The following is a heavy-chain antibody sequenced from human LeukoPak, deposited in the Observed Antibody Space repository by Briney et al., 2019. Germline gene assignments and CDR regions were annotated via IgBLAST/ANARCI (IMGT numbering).Heavy chain of an antibody. Sequence: GGTLRLSCAASGFTFSSYGMSWVRQAPGKGLEWVSAISGSGGSTYYADSVKGRFTISRDNSKNTLYLQMNSLRAEDTAVYYCAKDGPIYYYDSSGYYIFPRPGNWFDPWGQGTLVTVSS. V-gene: IGHV3-23*01. CDR3: AKDGPIYYYDSSGYYIFPRPGNWFDP. J-gene: IGHJ5*02. CDR2: ISGSGGST. CDR1: GFTFSSYG. D-gene: IGHD3-22*01.